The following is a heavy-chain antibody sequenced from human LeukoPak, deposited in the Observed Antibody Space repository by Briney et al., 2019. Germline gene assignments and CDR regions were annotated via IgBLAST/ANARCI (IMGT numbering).Heavy chain of an antibody. CDR3: ARGPSVVPAAPFDY. J-gene: IGHJ4*02. Sequence: SVKVSCKASGGTFSSYAISWVRQAPGQGLEWMGGIIPIFGTANYAQKFQGRVTITADESTSTAYMELSSLRSEDTAVYYCARGPSVVPAAPFDYWGQGTLVTVSS. V-gene: IGHV1-69*13. D-gene: IGHD2-2*01. CDR2: IIPIFGTA. CDR1: GGTFSSYA.